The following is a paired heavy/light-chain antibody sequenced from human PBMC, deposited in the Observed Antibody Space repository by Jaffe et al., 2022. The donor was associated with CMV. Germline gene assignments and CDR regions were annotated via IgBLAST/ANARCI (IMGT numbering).Light chain of an antibody. CDR2: WAS. Sequence: DIVMTQSPDSLAVSLGERATINCKSSQSVLYSSNNKNYLAWYQQKPGQPPKLLIYWASTRESGVPDRFSGSGSGTDFTLTISSLQAEDVAVYYCQQYYSTPPAWTFGQGTKVEIK. J-gene: IGKJ1*01. CDR3: QQYYSTPPAWT. V-gene: IGKV4-1*01. CDR1: QSVLYSSNNKNY.
Heavy chain of an antibody. V-gene: IGHV3-11*01. CDR2: ISSSGSTI. CDR3: ARVPWIQLWLYYYGMDV. D-gene: IGHD5-18*01. CDR1: GFTFSDYY. Sequence: QVQLVESGGGLVKPGGSLRLSCAASGFTFSDYYMSWIRQAPGKGLEWVSYISSSGSTIYYADSVKGRFTISRDNAKNSLYLQMNSLRAEDTAVYYCARVPWIQLWLYYYGMDVWGQGTTVTVSS. J-gene: IGHJ6*02.